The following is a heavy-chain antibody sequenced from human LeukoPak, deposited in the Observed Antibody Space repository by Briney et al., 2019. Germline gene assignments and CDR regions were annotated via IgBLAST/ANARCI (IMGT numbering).Heavy chain of an antibody. CDR2: ISYDGGKK. D-gene: IGHD5-18*01. J-gene: IGHJ4*02. CDR1: DFTFSTYA. Sequence: GGSLRLSCAVSDFTFSTYAMHWVRQAPDKGLEWVAVISYDGGKKYYADSVKGRFTISRDNSKNTLYLQMNSLRTEDTAVYYCVSRKDTPHLPDYWGQGTLVTVSS. CDR3: VSRKDTPHLPDY. V-gene: IGHV3-30-3*01.